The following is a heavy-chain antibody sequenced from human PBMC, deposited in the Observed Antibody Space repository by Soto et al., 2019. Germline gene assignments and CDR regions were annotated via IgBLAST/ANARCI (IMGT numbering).Heavy chain of an antibody. CDR1: GYTFTNYA. V-gene: IGHV1-18*01. J-gene: IGHJ4*02. CDR3: ARIRDLRFFDWLYFDY. CDR2: ISAYNGNT. Sequence: QVQLVQSGVEVKKPGASVKVSCKASGYTFTNYAIIWVRQAPGQGLEWMGWISAYNGNTNYAQKFQGRATMTTDTSTTTAYMELRSLRSDDTAVFYCARIRDLRFFDWLYFDYWGQGTLVTVSS. D-gene: IGHD3-9*01.